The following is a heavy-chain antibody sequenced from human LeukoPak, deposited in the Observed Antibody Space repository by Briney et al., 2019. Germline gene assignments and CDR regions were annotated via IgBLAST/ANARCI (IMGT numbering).Heavy chain of an antibody. D-gene: IGHD5-24*01. CDR1: GFTFSSYS. V-gene: IGHV3-21*01. CDR3: ARGTRTGEDGTAGTFDY. J-gene: IGHJ4*02. CDR2: ISSRSTYI. Sequence: GGSLRLSCAASGFTFSSYSMNWVRQTPGKGLEWVSSISSRSTYIYYADSVKGRFTISRDNAKNSLYLQMNSLRAEDTAVYYCARGTRTGEDGTAGTFDYWGQGTLVTVSS.